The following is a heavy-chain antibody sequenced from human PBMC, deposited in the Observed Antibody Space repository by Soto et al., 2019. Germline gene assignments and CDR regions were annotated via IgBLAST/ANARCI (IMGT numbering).Heavy chain of an antibody. CDR3: ARCGPNDFWSGYYGDYYYYYGMDV. Sequence: ASVKVSCKASGYTFTSYGISWVRQAPGQGLEWMGGIIPIFGTANYAQKFQGRVTITADESTSTAYMELSSLRSEDTAVYYCARCGPNDFWSGYYGDYYYYYGMDVWGQGTTVTVSS. CDR1: GYTFTSYG. D-gene: IGHD3-3*01. V-gene: IGHV1-69*13. J-gene: IGHJ6*02. CDR2: IIPIFGTA.